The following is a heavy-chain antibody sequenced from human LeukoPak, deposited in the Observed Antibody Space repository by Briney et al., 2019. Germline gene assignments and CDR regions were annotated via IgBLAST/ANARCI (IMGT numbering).Heavy chain of an antibody. J-gene: IGHJ5*02. V-gene: IGHV4-34*01. CDR2: INHSGST. CDR3: ARRNGRQWLTAFGNRFDP. Sequence: SETLSLTCAVYGGSFSGYYWSWIRQPPGKGLEWIGEINHSGSTNYNPSLKSRVTISVDTSKNQFSLKLSSVTAADTAVYYCARRNGRQWLTAFGNRFDPWGQGTLVTVSS. CDR1: GGSFSGYY. D-gene: IGHD6-19*01.